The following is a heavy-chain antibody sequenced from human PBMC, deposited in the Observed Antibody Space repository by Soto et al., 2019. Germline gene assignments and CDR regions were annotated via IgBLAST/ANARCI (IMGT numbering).Heavy chain of an antibody. CDR2: ISGFNDDT. CDR3: ARSGSYYPARNWFGP. V-gene: IGHV1-18*01. CDR1: GYTFTSYG. D-gene: IGHD3-10*01. J-gene: IGHJ5*02. Sequence: QARLVQSGVEMKNVGASVKVSCKASGYTFTSYGISWVRQAPGQGLEWMGWISGFNDDTNHAQKFQGRATMTKDTSTSTAYMELRSLKSDDTAVYYCARSGSYYPARNWFGPWGQGTLVTVSS.